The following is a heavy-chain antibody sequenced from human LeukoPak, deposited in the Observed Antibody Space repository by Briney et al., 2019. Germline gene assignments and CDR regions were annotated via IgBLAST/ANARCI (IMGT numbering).Heavy chain of an antibody. J-gene: IGHJ6*03. CDR2: IKQDGSEK. CDR1: GFTFSNAW. Sequence: PGGSLRLSCAASGFTFSNAWMSWVRQAPGKGLEWVANIKQDGSEKYYVDSVKGRFTISRDNAKNSLYLQMNSLRAEDTAVYYCARAETTAAPNYYYYYYMDVWGKGTTVTVSS. V-gene: IGHV3-7*01. CDR3: ARAETTAAPNYYYYYYMDV. D-gene: IGHD4-17*01.